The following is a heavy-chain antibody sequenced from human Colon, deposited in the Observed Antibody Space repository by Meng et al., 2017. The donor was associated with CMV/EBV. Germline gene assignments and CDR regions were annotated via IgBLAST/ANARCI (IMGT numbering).Heavy chain of an antibody. J-gene: IGHJ5*02. CDR3: ARGLPLGYCSTSSCPLNSFDP. V-gene: IGHV4-34*01. Sequence: SDSYWNWIRQAPGKGLEWIGEINHSSGTNYNPSLKSRVFISVDTSKKQFSLKVTSVTAADTAVYYCARGLPLGYCSTSSCPLNSFDPWGQGTLVTVSS. CDR1: SDSY. D-gene: IGHD2-2*01. CDR2: INHSSGT.